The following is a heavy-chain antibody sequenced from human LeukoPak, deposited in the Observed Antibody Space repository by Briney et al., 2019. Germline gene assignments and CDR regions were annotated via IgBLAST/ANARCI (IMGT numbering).Heavy chain of an antibody. J-gene: IGHJ4*02. V-gene: IGHV3-11*06. CDR2: ISSSSSYI. CDR3: ARDSALRFLEWLFIDY. Sequence: GGPLRLSCAVSGFTFSDYYMNWIRQAPGKGLEWVSSISSSSSYIYCADSVKGRFTISRDNAKNSLYLQMNSLRAEDTAVYYCARDSALRFLEWLFIDYWGQGTLVTVSS. CDR1: GFTFSDYY. D-gene: IGHD3-3*01.